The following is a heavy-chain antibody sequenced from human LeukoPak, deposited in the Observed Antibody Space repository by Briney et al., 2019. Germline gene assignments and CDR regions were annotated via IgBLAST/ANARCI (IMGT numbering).Heavy chain of an antibody. CDR3: AKEGVRGARGGFDY. CDR1: GFTFSNYG. D-gene: IGHD3-10*01. CDR2: ISGSGGRT. J-gene: IGHJ4*02. V-gene: IGHV3-23*01. Sequence: AGGTLRLSCAASGFTFSNYGMNWVRQAPGKGLEWVSAISGSGGRTYYADSVKGRSAISRDNSKNTLYLQMNSLRAEDTAVYYCAKEGVRGARGGFDYWGQGTLVTVSS.